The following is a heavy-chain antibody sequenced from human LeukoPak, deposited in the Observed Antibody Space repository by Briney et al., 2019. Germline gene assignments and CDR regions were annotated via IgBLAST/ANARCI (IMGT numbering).Heavy chain of an antibody. V-gene: IGHV4-38-2*02. CDR2: IYHSGST. J-gene: IGHJ4*02. Sequence: SETLSLTCTVSGYSISSGYYWGWIRQPPGKGLEWIGSIYHSGSTYYNPSLKSRVTISVDTSKNQFSLKLSSVTAADTAVYYCASLRGYSAYVDYWGQGTLVTVSS. CDR3: ASLRGYSAYVDY. CDR1: GYSISSGYY. D-gene: IGHD5-12*01.